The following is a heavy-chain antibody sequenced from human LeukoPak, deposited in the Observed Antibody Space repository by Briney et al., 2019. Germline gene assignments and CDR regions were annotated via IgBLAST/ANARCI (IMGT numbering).Heavy chain of an antibody. V-gene: IGHV3-74*01. Sequence: GGSLRLSCAASEFSVGSNYMTWVRQAPGKGLGWVSRINSDGSSTSYADSVKGRFTISRDNAKNTLYLQMNSLRAEDTAVYYCARAFISPYYYDSSGYYAMDYWGQGTLVTVSS. CDR1: EFSVGSNY. CDR2: INSDGSST. CDR3: ARAFISPYYYDSSGYYAMDY. D-gene: IGHD3-22*01. J-gene: IGHJ4*02.